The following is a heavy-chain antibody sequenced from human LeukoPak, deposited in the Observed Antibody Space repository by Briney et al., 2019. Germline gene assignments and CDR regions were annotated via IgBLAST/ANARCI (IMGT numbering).Heavy chain of an antibody. CDR2: ISSASSYI. V-gene: IGHV3-21*01. J-gene: IGHJ6*03. Sequence: GGSLRLSCAASGFTFSTYSMNWVRQAPGKGLEWVSSISSASSYIYYADSVKGRFTISRDDAKNSLYLQMNSLRAEDTAVYYYARYCSSSRCLYYYHMDVWGKGTTVTVSS. D-gene: IGHD2-2*01. CDR3: ARYCSSSRCLYYYHMDV. CDR1: GFTFSTYS.